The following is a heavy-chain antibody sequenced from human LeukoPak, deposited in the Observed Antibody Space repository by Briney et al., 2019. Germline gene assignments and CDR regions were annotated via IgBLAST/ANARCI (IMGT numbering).Heavy chain of an antibody. Sequence: GGSLRLSCAASGFTFSSYAMHWVRQAPGKGLEWVANIKQDGTEKYYVDSVKGRFTISRDNAKNSLYLQMNHLRAEDTAVYFCASGNYFDYWGQGTLVAVSS. V-gene: IGHV3-7*01. CDR1: GFTFSSYA. D-gene: IGHD2-15*01. CDR2: IKQDGTEK. J-gene: IGHJ4*02. CDR3: ASGNYFDY.